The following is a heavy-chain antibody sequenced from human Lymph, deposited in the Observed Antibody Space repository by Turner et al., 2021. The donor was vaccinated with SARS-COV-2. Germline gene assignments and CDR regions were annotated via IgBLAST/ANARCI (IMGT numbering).Heavy chain of an antibody. Sequence: EVQLVESGGGLVQPGGSLRLSCAASGFTFSYYWMSWVRQAPGKGLEWVANKKQDGREKYYGDSVKGRFTIPRDNAKNSLFLQMNSLRAEDTAVYYCARMGSSSWYFDYWGQGTLVTVSS. CDR1: GFTFSYYW. CDR2: KKQDGREK. CDR3: ARMGSSSWYFDY. D-gene: IGHD1-26*01. V-gene: IGHV3-7*01. J-gene: IGHJ4*02.